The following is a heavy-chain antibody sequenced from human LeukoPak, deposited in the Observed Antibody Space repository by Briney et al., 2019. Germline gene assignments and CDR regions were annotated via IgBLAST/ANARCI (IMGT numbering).Heavy chain of an antibody. CDR1: GGSISSGDYY. Sequence: SETLFLTCTVSGGSISSGDYYWSWIRQPPGKGLEWIGYIYYSGSTYYNPSLKSRVTISVDTSKNQFSLKLSSVTAADTAVYYCARDNRGSWYVYYYYGMDVWGQGTTVTVSS. CDR2: IYYSGST. CDR3: ARDNRGSWYVYYYYGMDV. D-gene: IGHD6-13*01. V-gene: IGHV4-30-4*01. J-gene: IGHJ6*02.